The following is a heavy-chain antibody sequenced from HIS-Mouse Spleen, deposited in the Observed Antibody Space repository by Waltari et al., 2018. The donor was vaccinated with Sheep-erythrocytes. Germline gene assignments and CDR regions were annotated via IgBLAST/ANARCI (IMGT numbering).Heavy chain of an antibody. V-gene: IGHV5-51*03. CDR1: GYSFTSYW. CDR3: ARRTYYDFWSGYYTDAFDI. D-gene: IGHD3-3*01. CDR2: YYPCDSDP. J-gene: IGHJ3*02. Sequence: EVQLVQSGAEVKKPGESLKISCKGSGYSFTSYWIGWVRQMPGNGLEGIGIYYPCDSDPRYSPPFQGQVTISADKSISTAYLQWSSLKASDTAMYYCARRTYYDFWSGYYTDAFDIWGQGTMVTVSS.